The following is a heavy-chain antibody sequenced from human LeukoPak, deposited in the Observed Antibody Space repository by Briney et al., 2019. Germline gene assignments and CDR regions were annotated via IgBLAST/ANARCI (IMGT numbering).Heavy chain of an antibody. J-gene: IGHJ3*02. CDR1: GFSFSSYG. CDR2: IRNDGSNT. D-gene: IGHD2-15*01. Sequence: PGGSLRLSCAASGFSFSSYGMHWLRQAPGKGLEWVAFIRNDGSNTYYADSVKGRFTISRDNAKNSLYLQMNSLRAEDTAVYYCACGGTYAFDIWGQGTMVTVSS. CDR3: ACGGTYAFDI. V-gene: IGHV3-30*02.